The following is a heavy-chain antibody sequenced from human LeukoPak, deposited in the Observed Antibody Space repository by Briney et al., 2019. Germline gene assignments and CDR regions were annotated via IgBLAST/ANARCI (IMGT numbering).Heavy chain of an antibody. CDR1: GGSISSGDYY. CDR2: IYYSGST. CDR3: ARVSGSYSRGLDY. Sequence: PSKTLSLTCTVSGGSISSGDYYWSWIRQHPGKGLEWIGYIYYSGSTYYNPSLKSRVTISVDTSKNQFSLKLNSVTAADTAVYYCARVSGSYSRGLDYWGQGTLVTVSS. V-gene: IGHV4-31*03. D-gene: IGHD1-26*01. J-gene: IGHJ4*02.